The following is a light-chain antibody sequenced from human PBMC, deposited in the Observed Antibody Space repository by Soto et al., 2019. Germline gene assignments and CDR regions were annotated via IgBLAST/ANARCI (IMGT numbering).Light chain of an antibody. J-gene: IGKJ4*02. CDR2: GIS. CDR3: QQYGSYPLT. Sequence: EIVLTQSPGTLSLSPGERATLSCRASQSVSSNYLAWYQQKPGQAPRLLIYGISTRATGIPDRFSGSGSGTDFTLTISRLEPEDFAVYYCQQYGSYPLTFGGGNKVEIK. V-gene: IGKV3-20*01. CDR1: QSVSSNY.